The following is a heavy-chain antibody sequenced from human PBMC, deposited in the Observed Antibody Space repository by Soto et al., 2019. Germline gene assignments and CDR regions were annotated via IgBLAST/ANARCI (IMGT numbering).Heavy chain of an antibody. CDR1: GYTFTSYG. CDR3: ARGITFGGVLNGMDV. Sequence: ASVKVSCKASGYTFTSYGISWVRQAPGQGLEWMGWTSAYNGNTNYAQKLQGRVTMTTDTSTSTAYMELRSLRSDDTAVYYCARGITFGGVLNGMDVWGQGTTVTVSS. CDR2: TSAYNGNT. V-gene: IGHV1-18*01. D-gene: IGHD3-16*01. J-gene: IGHJ6*02.